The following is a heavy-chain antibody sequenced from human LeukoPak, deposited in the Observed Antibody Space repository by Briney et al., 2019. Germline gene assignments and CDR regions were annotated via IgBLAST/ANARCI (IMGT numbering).Heavy chain of an antibody. V-gene: IGHV3-74*01. CDR3: ARETSGSSDY. CDR2: VNSDGSST. Sequence: TGRSLRLSCAASGFTFSSYWMHWVCHAPGKGLVWDSRVNSDGSSTGYADSVKGRFTISRDNAKNTLYLQLNSLRAEDTALYYCARETSGSSDYWGQGTLVTVSS. D-gene: IGHD3-22*01. CDR1: GFTFSSYW. J-gene: IGHJ4*02.